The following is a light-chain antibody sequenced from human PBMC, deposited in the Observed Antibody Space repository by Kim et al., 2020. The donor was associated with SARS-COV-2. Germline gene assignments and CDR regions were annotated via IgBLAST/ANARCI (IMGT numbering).Light chain of an antibody. J-gene: IGKJ1*01. V-gene: IGKV1-27*01. CDR1: QGISND. CDR2: AAS. CDR3: RKYNGAPWT. Sequence: DIQMTQSPSSLSASVGDRLTITCRASQGISNDLAWYQQKPGKVPKLLIFAASALQSGVPSRFSGSGSGTDFTLTISSLQPEDVATCYCRKYNGAPWTFGQGTKVEIK.